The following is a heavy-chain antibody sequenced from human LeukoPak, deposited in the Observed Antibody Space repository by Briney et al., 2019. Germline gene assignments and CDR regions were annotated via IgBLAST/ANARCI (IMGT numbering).Heavy chain of an antibody. V-gene: IGHV3-9*01. J-gene: IGHJ6*02. CDR3: ARGPVLQWRMDV. CDR2: INWNGDSL. D-gene: IGHD3-10*01. Sequence: GRSLGLSCAASGFILDDYAMHWVRQAPGKGLEWVSGINWNGDSLGYAGSVKGRFTISRDNAKNSLYLQMNSLRTEDTALYYCARGPVLQWRMDVWGQGTTVTVSS. CDR1: GFILDDYA.